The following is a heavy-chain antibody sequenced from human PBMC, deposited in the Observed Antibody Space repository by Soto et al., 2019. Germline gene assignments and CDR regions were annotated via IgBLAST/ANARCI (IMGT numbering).Heavy chain of an antibody. Sequence: ASVKVSCKASGYTFTSYDINWVRQATGQGLEWMGWMNPNSGNTGYAQKFQGRVTMTRNTSISTACMELSSLRSEDTAVYYCARELQYAGYYYHYYMDVWGKGTTVTVSS. CDR1: GYTFTSYD. CDR3: ARELQYAGYYYHYYMDV. V-gene: IGHV1-8*01. J-gene: IGHJ6*03. D-gene: IGHD4-4*01. CDR2: MNPNSGNT.